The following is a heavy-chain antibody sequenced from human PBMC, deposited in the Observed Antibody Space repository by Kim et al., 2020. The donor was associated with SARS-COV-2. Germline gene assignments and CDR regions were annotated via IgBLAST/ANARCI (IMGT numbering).Heavy chain of an antibody. V-gene: IGHV4-39*01. D-gene: IGHD1-26*01. CDR3: ARHGARWERVARWGMDV. J-gene: IGHJ6*02. Sequence: SETLSLTCTVSGGSISSSSYYWGWIRQPPGKGLEWIGSIYYSGSTYYNPSLKSRVTISVDTSKNQFSLKLSSVTAADTAVYYCARHGARWERVARWGMDVWGQGTTVTVSS. CDR1: GGSISSSSYY. CDR2: IYYSGST.